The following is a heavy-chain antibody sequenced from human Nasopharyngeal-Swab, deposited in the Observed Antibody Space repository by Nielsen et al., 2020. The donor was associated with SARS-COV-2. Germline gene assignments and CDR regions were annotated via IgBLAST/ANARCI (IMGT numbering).Heavy chain of an antibody. Sequence: SETLSLTCTVSGGSIRSGGYSWNCIRQPPGKGLEWIGYLYHSGSTYYNPSLKSRVTISIDRYKNQFSLNLTSVTAADTAVYYCARGPLCFGESNYFDYWGQGTLVTVPS. CDR2: LYHSGST. CDR1: GGSIRSGGYS. D-gene: IGHD3-10*01. V-gene: IGHV4-30-2*01. CDR3: ARGPLCFGESNYFDY. J-gene: IGHJ4*02.